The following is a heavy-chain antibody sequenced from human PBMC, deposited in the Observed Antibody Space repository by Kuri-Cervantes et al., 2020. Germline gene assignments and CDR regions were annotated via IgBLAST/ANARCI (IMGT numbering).Heavy chain of an antibody. CDR2: INHSGST. CDR3: ARPYSYYYYMDV. J-gene: IGHJ6*03. Sequence: SETLSLTCAVYGGSFSGYYWSWIRQPPGKGLEWIGEINHSGSTNYNPSLKSRVTISVDTSKNQFSLKLSSVTAADTAVYYCARPYSYYYYMDVWGQGTTVTVSS. CDR1: GGSFSGYY. V-gene: IGHV4-34*01.